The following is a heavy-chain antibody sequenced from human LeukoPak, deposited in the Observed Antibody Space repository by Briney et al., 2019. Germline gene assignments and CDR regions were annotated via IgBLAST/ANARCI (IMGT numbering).Heavy chain of an antibody. D-gene: IGHD6-13*01. J-gene: IGHJ4*02. CDR3: ATEVAAAGMSYFDY. CDR1: GYTFTSYD. V-gene: IGHV1-8*01. CDR2: MNPNSGST. Sequence: ASVKVSCKASGYTFTSYDINWVRQATGQGLEWMGWMNPNSGSTGYAQKFQGRVTMTRNTSISTAYMELSSLRSEDTAVYYCATEVAAAGMSYFDYWGQGTLVTVSS.